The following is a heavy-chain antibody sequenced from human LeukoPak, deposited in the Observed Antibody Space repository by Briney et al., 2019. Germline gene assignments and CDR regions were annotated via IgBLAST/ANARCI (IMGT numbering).Heavy chain of an antibody. CDR1: GGTFSSYA. J-gene: IGHJ4*02. D-gene: IGHD2-2*01. Sequence: GSSVKVSCKASGGTFSSYAISWVRQAPGQGLEWMGGIIPIFGTANYAQKFQGRVTITADESTSTAYMELSSLRSEDTAVYYCARGRRGYCSSTSCSSFDNWGQGTLVSVSS. CDR2: IIPIFGTA. V-gene: IGHV1-69*01. CDR3: ARGRRGYCSSTSCSSFDN.